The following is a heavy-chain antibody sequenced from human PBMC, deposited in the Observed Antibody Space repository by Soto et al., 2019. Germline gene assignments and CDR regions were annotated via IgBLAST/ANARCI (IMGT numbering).Heavy chain of an antibody. CDR3: ARGEAIGDDL. CDR1: GLTFSSYW. CDR2: IREDGGEK. Sequence: EEQLVESGRGLVQPGGSLRLSCAASGLTFSSYWMTWVRQAPGKGLEWVANIREDGGEKNYVDSVKGRFTISRDNAKNSLYLQMNSVRVEDTAVYYCARGEAIGDDLWGQGTLVTVSS. J-gene: IGHJ5*02. D-gene: IGHD3-10*01. V-gene: IGHV3-7*01.